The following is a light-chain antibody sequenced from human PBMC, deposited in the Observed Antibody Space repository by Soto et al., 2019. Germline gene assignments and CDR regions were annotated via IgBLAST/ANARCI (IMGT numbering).Light chain of an antibody. CDR2: SNN. CDR1: SSNIGSNY. Sequence: QSVLTQPPSASGTPGQRVTISCSGSSSNIGSNYVYWHQQLPGTAPKLLIYSNNQRPSGVPDRFSGSKSGTSASLAISGLRSEDEADYFCSFYTGGSSFFYVFGPGTKLTVL. CDR3: SFYTGGSSFFYV. V-gene: IGLV1-47*02. J-gene: IGLJ1*01.